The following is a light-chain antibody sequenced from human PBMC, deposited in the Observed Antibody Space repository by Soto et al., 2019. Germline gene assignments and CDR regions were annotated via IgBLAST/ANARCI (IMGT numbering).Light chain of an antibody. J-gene: IGKJ1*01. Sequence: DIVMTQSPDSLAVSLGERAAINCQSSQSVLLSSTNENCLAWYQQKPGQSPKLLIYWASTREAGVPDRFSGSGSGTDFTLTISSLQAEDVAVYYCQQCYSPPWTFGQGTKVEIK. V-gene: IGKV4-1*01. CDR2: WAS. CDR3: QQCYSPPWT. CDR1: QSVLLSSTNENC.